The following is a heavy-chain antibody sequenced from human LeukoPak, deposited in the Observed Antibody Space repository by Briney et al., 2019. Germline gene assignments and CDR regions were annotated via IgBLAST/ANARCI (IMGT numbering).Heavy chain of an antibody. Sequence: ASVKVSCKASGYTFTSYYIHWVRQAPGQGLEWMGIINSSGGTTSYAQNFQGRVTMTRDMSTRTVYMELNSLRSEDTAVYYCARGSSSTIDYWGQGTLVTVSS. CDR1: GYTFTSYY. V-gene: IGHV1-46*01. CDR2: INSSGGTT. J-gene: IGHJ4*02. D-gene: IGHD6-13*01. CDR3: ARGSSSTIDY.